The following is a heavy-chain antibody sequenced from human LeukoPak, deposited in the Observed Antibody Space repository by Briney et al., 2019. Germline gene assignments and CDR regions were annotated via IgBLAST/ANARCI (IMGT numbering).Heavy chain of an antibody. CDR2: IIPNSGGT. CDR3: HYYSYGMDV. CDR1: GYTFTGYY. V-gene: IGHV1-2*02. Sequence: GASVKVSCKASGYTFTGYYMHWVRQAPGQGLEWMGWIIPNSGGTNYAQKFQGRVTMTRDTSISTAYMELSRLRFDDTAVYYCHYYSYGMDVWGQGTTVTVSS. J-gene: IGHJ6*02.